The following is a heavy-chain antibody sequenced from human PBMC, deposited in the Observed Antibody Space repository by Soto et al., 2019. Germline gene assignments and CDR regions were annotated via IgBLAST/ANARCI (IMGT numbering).Heavy chain of an antibody. CDR1: GYTFTSYY. D-gene: IGHD2-8*02. Sequence: ASVKVSCRASGYTFTSYYMHWVRQAPGQGLEWMGIINPSGGSTSYAQKFQGRVTMTRDTSTSTVYMELSSLRSEDTAVYYCARDRVVVYAFSTIYYYYYGMDVWGQGTTVTVSS. J-gene: IGHJ6*02. CDR3: ARDRVVVYAFSTIYYYYYGMDV. CDR2: INPSGGST. V-gene: IGHV1-46*01.